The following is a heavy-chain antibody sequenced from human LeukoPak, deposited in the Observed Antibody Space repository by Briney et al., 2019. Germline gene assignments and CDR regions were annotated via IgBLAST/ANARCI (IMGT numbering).Heavy chain of an antibody. CDR3: ARDGSSGWYWVDY. Sequence: GGSLRLSCAASGFTFSNDGMHWVRQAPGKGLVWVSRINSDGSTPTYADSVKGRFTISRDNAKNTLYLQMNGLRAEDTAVYYCARDGSSGWYWVDYWGQGTLVTVSS. J-gene: IGHJ4*02. V-gene: IGHV3-74*01. CDR2: INSDGSTP. D-gene: IGHD6-19*01. CDR1: GFTFSNDG.